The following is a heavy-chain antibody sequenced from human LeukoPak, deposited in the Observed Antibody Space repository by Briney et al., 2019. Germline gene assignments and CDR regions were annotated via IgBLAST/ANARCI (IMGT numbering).Heavy chain of an antibody. CDR2: ISNSGNSI. CDR3: ATSFIGSPGTFDY. J-gene: IGHJ4*02. D-gene: IGHD6-13*01. V-gene: IGHV3-11*04. CDR1: GVTFSDYY. Sequence: GGSLRLSCAASGVTFSDYYMNWIRQAPGKGLEWISYISNSGNSIYQADSVKGRFTISRDNAENSVSLQMDSLRAEDTAVYYCATSFIGSPGTFDYWGRGTLVTVSS.